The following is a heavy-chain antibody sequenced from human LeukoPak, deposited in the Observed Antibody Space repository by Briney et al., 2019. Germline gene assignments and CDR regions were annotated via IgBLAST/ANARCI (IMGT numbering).Heavy chain of an antibody. J-gene: IGHJ4*02. Sequence: EASVKVSCKASGYTFTSYAMHWVRQAPGQRLEWMGWINAGNGNTKYSQKFQGRVTITRDTSASTAYMEQSSLRSEDTAVYYCAREWKSRGFDYWGQGTLVTVSS. CDR2: INAGNGNT. D-gene: IGHD1-1*01. V-gene: IGHV1-3*01. CDR1: GYTFTSYA. CDR3: AREWKSRGFDY.